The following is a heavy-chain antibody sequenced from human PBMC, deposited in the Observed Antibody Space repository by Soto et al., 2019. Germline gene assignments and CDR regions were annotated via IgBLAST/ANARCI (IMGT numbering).Heavy chain of an antibody. CDR3: AANWNFGLNF. CDR2: INQDGSEK. CDR1: GITFSRYW. J-gene: IGHJ4*02. Sequence: GGSRRLSWAASGITFSRYWMIWVRQAPGEGLEWVANINQDGSEKYYVDSVKGRFTISRDNAKTSLYLQMNSLRADDPAVYYCAANWNFGLNFWRQGTLVTVSS. D-gene: IGHD1-1*01. V-gene: IGHV3-7*01.